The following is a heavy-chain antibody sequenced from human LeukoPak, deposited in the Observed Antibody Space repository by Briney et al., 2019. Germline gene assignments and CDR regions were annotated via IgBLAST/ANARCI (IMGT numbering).Heavy chain of an antibody. CDR3: ATDRMIDYGDYAAGGLFDY. Sequence: SVKVSCKASGGTFSSYAISWVRQAPGQGLEWMGGIIPIFGTANYAQKFQGRVTITANESTSTAYMELSSLRSEDTAVYYCATDRMIDYGDYAAGGLFDYWGQGTLVTVSS. CDR2: IIPIFGTA. V-gene: IGHV1-69*13. J-gene: IGHJ4*02. CDR1: GGTFSSYA. D-gene: IGHD4-17*01.